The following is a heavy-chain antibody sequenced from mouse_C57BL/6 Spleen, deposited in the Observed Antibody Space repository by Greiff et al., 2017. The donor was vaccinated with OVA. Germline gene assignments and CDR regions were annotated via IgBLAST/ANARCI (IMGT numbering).Heavy chain of an antibody. CDR2: IDPSDSET. CDR3: ARRGYDGYAYYFDY. CDR1: GYTFTSYW. V-gene: IGHV1-52*01. D-gene: IGHD2-3*01. J-gene: IGHJ2*01. Sequence: VQLQQPGAELVRPGSSVKLSCKASGYTFTSYWMHWVKQRPIQGLEWIGNIDPSDSETHYNQKFKDKATLTVDKSSSTAYMQLSSLTSEDSAVYYCARRGYDGYAYYFDYWGQGTTLTVSS.